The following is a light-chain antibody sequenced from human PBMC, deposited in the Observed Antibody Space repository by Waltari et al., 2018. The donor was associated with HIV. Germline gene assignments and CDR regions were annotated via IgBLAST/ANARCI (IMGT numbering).Light chain of an antibody. V-gene: IGLV3-21*02. CDR2: DDR. CDR1: NIAATKS. J-gene: IGLJ2*01. CDR3: QVWDRSVV. Sequence: SYVLTQPPSVSVAPGQTARITCGGNNIAATKSVHWYRLNPGQAPVVVIYDDRDRPSGIPDRFSGSSSGDTATLTISRAEAGDEADYYCQVWDRSVVFGGGTKLTVL.